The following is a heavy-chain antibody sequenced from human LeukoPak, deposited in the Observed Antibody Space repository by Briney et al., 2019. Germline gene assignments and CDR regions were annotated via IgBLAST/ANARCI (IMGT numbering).Heavy chain of an antibody. CDR3: AKDFAWAIDY. Sequence: GGSLRLSCAASGFTFSNYGMYWVRQAPGKGLEWVTFLQCGTNNEYYGDSVKGRFTISRDNSKNTLYLQMNSLRAEDTAVYYCAKDFAWAIDYWGQGTLVTVSS. CDR2: LQCGTNNE. J-gene: IGHJ4*02. CDR1: GFTFSNYG. D-gene: IGHD3-9*01. V-gene: IGHV3-30*02.